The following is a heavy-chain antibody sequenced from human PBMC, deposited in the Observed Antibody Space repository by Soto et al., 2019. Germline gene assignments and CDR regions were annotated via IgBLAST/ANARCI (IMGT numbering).Heavy chain of an antibody. Sequence: GGSLRLSCAASGFTFSNAWMSWVRQAPGKGLEWVGRIKSKTDGGTTDYAAPVKGRFTISRDDSKNTLYLQMNSLKTEDTAVYYCTTVKRNDFWSGSDNDYYYYYMDVWGKGTTVTVSS. D-gene: IGHD3-3*01. J-gene: IGHJ6*03. CDR3: TTVKRNDFWSGSDNDYYYYYMDV. CDR2: IKSKTDGGTT. V-gene: IGHV3-15*01. CDR1: GFTFSNAW.